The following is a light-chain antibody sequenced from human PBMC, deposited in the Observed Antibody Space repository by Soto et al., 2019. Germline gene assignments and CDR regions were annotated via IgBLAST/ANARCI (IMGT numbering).Light chain of an antibody. CDR3: SSSAGRGTVE. Sequence: QSVLTQPASVSGSPGQSITISCTATSRALGDSNYVSWYQQHPGKAPKLIIFEVSSRPSGVSNRFSGSKSGNTASLTISGLQTEDEADYYCSSSAGRGTVEIGGGTKLTVL. V-gene: IGLV2-14*01. J-gene: IGLJ2*01. CDR1: SRALGDSNY. CDR2: EVS.